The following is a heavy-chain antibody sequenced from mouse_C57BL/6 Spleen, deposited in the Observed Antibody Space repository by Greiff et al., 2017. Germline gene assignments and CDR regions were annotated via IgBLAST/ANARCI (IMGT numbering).Heavy chain of an antibody. CDR1: GFTFSDYG. V-gene: IGHV5-15*04. CDR2: ISNLAYSI. Sequence: EVKLVESGGGLVQPGGSLKLSCAASGFTFSDYGMAWVRQAPRKGPEWVAFISNLAYSIYYADTVTGRFTISRENAKNTLYLEMSSLRSEDTAMYYCARRDTYGSSYWYFDVWGTGTTVTVSS. D-gene: IGHD1-1*01. CDR3: ARRDTYGSSYWYFDV. J-gene: IGHJ1*03.